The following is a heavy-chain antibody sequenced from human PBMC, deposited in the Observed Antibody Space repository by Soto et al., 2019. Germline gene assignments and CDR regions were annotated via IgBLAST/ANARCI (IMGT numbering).Heavy chain of an antibody. CDR1: GGSISSYY. CDR3: AREARNWFDP. V-gene: IGHV4-59*01. J-gene: IGHJ5*02. Sequence: SETLSLTCTVSGGSISSYYWNWIRQPPGKGLEWIGYIYYSGSTNYNPSLKSRVTISVDTSKNQFSLKLSSVTAADTAVYYCAREARNWFDPWGQGTLVTVSS. CDR2: IYYSGST.